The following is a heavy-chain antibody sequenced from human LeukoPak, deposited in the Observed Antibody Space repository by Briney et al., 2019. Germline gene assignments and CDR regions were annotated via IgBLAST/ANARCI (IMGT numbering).Heavy chain of an antibody. CDR1: GFTFSSYA. D-gene: IGHD5-12*01. CDR2: ISSNGGST. Sequence: GGSLRLSCSASGFTFSSYAMHWVRQAPGKGLEYVSAISSNGGSTYYADSVKGRFTISRDNSKNTLYLQMSSLRAEDTALYYCVKEGDESGYDVGAFDMWGQGTMVTVSS. CDR3: VKEGDESGYDVGAFDM. V-gene: IGHV3-64D*06. J-gene: IGHJ3*02.